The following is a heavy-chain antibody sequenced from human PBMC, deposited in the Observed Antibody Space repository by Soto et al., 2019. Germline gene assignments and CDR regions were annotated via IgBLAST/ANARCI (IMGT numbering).Heavy chain of an antibody. CDR3: ARVAADYGGNSVYYYYYGMDV. CDR1: GGSISSGGYY. Sequence: SETLSLTCTVSGGSISSGGYYCSWIRQHPGKGLEWIGYIYYSGSTYYNPSLKSRVTISVDTSKNQFSLKLSSVTAADTAVYYCARVAADYGGNSVYYYYYGMDVWGQGTTVTVSS. J-gene: IGHJ6*02. D-gene: IGHD4-17*01. V-gene: IGHV4-31*03. CDR2: IYYSGST.